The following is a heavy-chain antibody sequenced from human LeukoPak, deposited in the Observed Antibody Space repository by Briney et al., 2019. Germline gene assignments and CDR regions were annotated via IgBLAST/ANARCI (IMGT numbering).Heavy chain of an antibody. D-gene: IGHD5-24*01. J-gene: IGHJ4*02. V-gene: IGHV3-53*01. Sequence: GGSLRLSCAASGFTFSSNYMSWVRQAPGKGLEWVSVIYSGGSTYYADSVKGRFTISRDNSKNTLYLQMNSLRAEDTAVYYCASARRDGYNPFDYWGQGTLVTVSS. CDR2: IYSGGST. CDR3: ASARRDGYNPFDY. CDR1: GFTFSSNY.